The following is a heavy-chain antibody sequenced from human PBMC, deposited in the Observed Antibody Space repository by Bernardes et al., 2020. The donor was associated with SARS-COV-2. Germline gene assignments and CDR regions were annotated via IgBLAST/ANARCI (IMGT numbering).Heavy chain of an antibody. J-gene: IGHJ4*02. CDR3: ARERPDITGTPRD. D-gene: IGHD1-7*01. V-gene: IGHV4-34*01. Sequence: SETLSLTCAVYGGSFSGYYWSWIRQPPGKGLEWIGEINHSGSTNYNPSLKSRVTISVDTSKNQFSLKLSSVTAADTAVYYCARERPDITGTPRDWGQGTLVTVSS. CDR1: GGSFSGYY. CDR2: INHSGST.